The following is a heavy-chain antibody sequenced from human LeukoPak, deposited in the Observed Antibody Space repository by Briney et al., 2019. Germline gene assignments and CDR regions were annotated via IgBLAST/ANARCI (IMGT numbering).Heavy chain of an antibody. CDR3: ARVSSGSTIDY. CDR2: VALSSGTT. J-gene: IGHJ4*02. V-gene: IGHV1-46*01. Sequence: ASVKVSCKASGDTFTSYYMNWVRQAPGQGLEWMGVVALSSGTTNYAQKFQGRVTMTRDMSTSTVYMELSSLRSEDTAVYHCARVSSGSTIDYWGQGTLVTASS. D-gene: IGHD1-26*01. CDR1: GDTFTSYY.